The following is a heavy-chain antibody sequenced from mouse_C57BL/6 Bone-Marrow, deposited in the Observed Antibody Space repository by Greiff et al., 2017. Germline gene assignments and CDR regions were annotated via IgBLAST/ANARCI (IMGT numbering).Heavy chain of an antibody. Sequence: EVKLVESGGGLVKPGGSLKLSCAASGFTFSDYGMHWVRQAPEKGLEWVAYISSGSSTIYYADTVKGRFTISRDNAKNTLFLQMTSLRSEDTAMYYCARWDGYSDYFDYWGQGTTLTVSS. CDR2: ISSGSSTI. V-gene: IGHV5-17*01. D-gene: IGHD2-3*01. J-gene: IGHJ2*01. CDR3: ARWDGYSDYFDY. CDR1: GFTFSDYG.